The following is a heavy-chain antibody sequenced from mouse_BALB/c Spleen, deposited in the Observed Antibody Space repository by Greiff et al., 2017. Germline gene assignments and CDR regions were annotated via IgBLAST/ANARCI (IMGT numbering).Heavy chain of an antibody. CDR1: GFSLTGYG. D-gene: IGHD1-1*02. CDR2: IWGDGST. CDR3: ARDMGDDPYYAMDY. Sequence: VQRVESGPGLVAPSQSLSITCTVSGFSLTGYGVNWVRQPPGKGLEWLGMIWGDGSTDYNSALKSRLSISKDNSKSQVFLKMNSLQTDDTARYYCARDMGDDPYYAMDYWGQGTSVTVSS. V-gene: IGHV2-6-7*01. J-gene: IGHJ4*01.